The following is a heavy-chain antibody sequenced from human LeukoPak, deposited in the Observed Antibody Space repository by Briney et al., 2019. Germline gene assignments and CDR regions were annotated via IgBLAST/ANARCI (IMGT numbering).Heavy chain of an antibody. D-gene: IGHD5-12*01. J-gene: IGHJ4*02. Sequence: GSLRLSCAASGFTFSSYSMNWVRQPPGKGLEWIGEINDSGGTNYNPSLKSRVTISVDTSKNQFSLKLTSVTAADTAVYYCARGQGGECLRSWGQGTLVTVSS. CDR1: GFTFSSYS. V-gene: IGHV4-34*01. CDR2: INDSGGT. CDR3: ARGQGGECLRS.